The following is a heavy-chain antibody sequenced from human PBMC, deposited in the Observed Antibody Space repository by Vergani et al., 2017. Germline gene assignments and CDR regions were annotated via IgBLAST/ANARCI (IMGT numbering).Heavy chain of an antibody. V-gene: IGHV4-34*01. CDR3: ASIARAPTRRNPPPYY. J-gene: IGHJ4*02. D-gene: IGHD3-16*02. CDR1: GGSFSDYY. Sequence: QVQLQEWGAGLLKTSETLSLTCGVSGGSFSDYYWSWICQAPGMGLEWIGEVNHGGSTNYNPSLKSRVSISVATSKNQFSLQLTSVTAADSALYFCASIARAPTRRNPPPYYWGQEILVTVSS. CDR2: VNHGGST.